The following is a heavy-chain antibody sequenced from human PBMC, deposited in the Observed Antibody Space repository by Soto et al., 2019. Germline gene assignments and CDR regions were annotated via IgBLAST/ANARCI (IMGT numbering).Heavy chain of an antibody. CDR1: GYTFTSYY. CDR2: INPSGGST. Sequence: ASVKVSCKASGYTFTSYYMHWVRQAPGQGLEWMGIINPSGGSTGYAQKFQGRVTMTRDTSTSTVYMELSSLRSEDTAVYYCASTYSSGWSGGAFDIWGQGTMVTVSS. D-gene: IGHD6-19*01. CDR3: ASTYSSGWSGGAFDI. J-gene: IGHJ3*02. V-gene: IGHV1-46*03.